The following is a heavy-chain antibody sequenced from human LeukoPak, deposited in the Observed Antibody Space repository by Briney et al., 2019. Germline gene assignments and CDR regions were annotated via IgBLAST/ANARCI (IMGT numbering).Heavy chain of an antibody. CDR1: GFTFSSYV. V-gene: IGHV3-21*01. Sequence: GGSLRLSCAASGFTFSSYVMNWVRQAPGKGLEWVSSISSGSTYIYYADSVKGRFTISRDNAKNSLYLQMNSLRAEDTAVYYCAKEYSSSWYPGMDVWGQGTTVTVSS. CDR2: ISSGSTYI. CDR3: AKEYSSSWYPGMDV. D-gene: IGHD6-13*01. J-gene: IGHJ6*02.